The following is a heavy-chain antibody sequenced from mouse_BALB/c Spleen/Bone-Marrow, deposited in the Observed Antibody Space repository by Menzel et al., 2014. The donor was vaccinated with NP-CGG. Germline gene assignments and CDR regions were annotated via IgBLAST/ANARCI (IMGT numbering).Heavy chain of an antibody. J-gene: IGHJ2*01. CDR3: ARDKGRVFFDY. V-gene: IGHV7-3*02. CDR1: GFTFTDYY. Sequence: EVKLMESGGGLVQPGGSLMLSCATSGFTFTDYYMNWVRQPPGKALEWLGFIRNKANGYTTEYSASVKSRFTISRDNSQNILYLQMNTLRVDDSATYYCARDKGRVFFDYWGQGTTLTVSS. CDR2: IRNKANGYTT.